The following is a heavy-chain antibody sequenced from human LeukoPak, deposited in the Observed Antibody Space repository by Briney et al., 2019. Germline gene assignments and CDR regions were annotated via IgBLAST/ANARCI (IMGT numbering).Heavy chain of an antibody. V-gene: IGHV1-2*02. Sequence: ASVKVSCKASGYSFTDYYIHWVRQAPGQGLEWMGWINPDSGGTNYAQKFQGRVTMTRDTSISTAYMELSRLRSDDTAVYYCARETSDSSGYYYGAGWFDPWGQGTLISVSS. CDR1: GYSFTDYY. D-gene: IGHD3-22*01. CDR3: ARETSDSSGYYYGAGWFDP. CDR2: INPDSGGT. J-gene: IGHJ5*02.